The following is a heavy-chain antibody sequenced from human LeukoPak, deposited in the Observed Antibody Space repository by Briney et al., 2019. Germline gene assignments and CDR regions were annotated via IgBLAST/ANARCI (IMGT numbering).Heavy chain of an antibody. Sequence: SGPALVKPTQTLTLTCTFSGFSLSTSGMCVSWIRQPPGKALEWLARIDWDDDKYYSASLKTRLTISKDTSKNQVVLTMTNMDPVDTATYYCARIRVFDGANYYPDYWGQGTLVTVSS. CDR3: ARIRVFDGANYYPDY. J-gene: IGHJ4*02. D-gene: IGHD4/OR15-4a*01. CDR2: IDWDDDK. V-gene: IGHV2-70*11. CDR1: GFSLSTSGMC.